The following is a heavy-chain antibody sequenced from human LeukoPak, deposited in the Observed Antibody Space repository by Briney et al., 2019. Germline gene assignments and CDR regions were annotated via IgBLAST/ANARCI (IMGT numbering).Heavy chain of an antibody. J-gene: IGHJ4*02. CDR3: ARGYYYDSSGYYHFDY. Sequence: ASVKVSCKASGYTFTSYYMHWVRQAPGQGLKWMGIINPSGGSTSYAQKFQGRVAMTRDTSTSTVYMELSSLRSEDTAVYYCARGYYYDSSGYYHFDYWGQGTLVTVSS. CDR1: GYTFTSYY. D-gene: IGHD3-22*01. V-gene: IGHV1-46*01. CDR2: INPSGGST.